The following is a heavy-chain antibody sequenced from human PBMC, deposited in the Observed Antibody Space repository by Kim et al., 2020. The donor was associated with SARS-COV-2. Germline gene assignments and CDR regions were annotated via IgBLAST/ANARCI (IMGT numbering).Heavy chain of an antibody. CDR3: AKDSVKYSSSPFDI. CDR1: GFTFSSYG. Sequence: GGSLRLSCAASGFTFSSYGMNWVRQAPGKGLEWVAFIWSGGSNKYYADSVKGRFTISRDNSKNTLYLQMNSLRAEDTAVYYCAKDSVKYSSSPFDIWGQGTMVTVSS. D-gene: IGHD6-13*01. J-gene: IGHJ3*02. V-gene: IGHV3-30*02. CDR2: IWSGGSNK.